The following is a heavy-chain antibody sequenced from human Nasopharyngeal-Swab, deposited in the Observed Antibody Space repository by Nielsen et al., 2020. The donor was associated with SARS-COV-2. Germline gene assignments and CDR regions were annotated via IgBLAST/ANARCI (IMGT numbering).Heavy chain of an antibody. D-gene: IGHD3-10*01. Sequence: GGSLRLSCAASGFTLSSYAMSWVRQAPGKGLEWVSAISGSGGSTYYADSVKGRFTISRDNSKNTLYLQMNSLRAEDTAVYYCAKDVRGSGSLGCMDVWGQGTTVTVSS. J-gene: IGHJ6*02. CDR2: ISGSGGST. CDR3: AKDVRGSGSLGCMDV. V-gene: IGHV3-23*01. CDR1: GFTLSSYA.